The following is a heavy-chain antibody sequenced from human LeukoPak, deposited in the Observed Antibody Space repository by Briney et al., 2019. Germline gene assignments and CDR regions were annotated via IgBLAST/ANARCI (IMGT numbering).Heavy chain of an antibody. CDR1: GFTFSTYA. J-gene: IGHJ4*02. Sequence: GGSLRLSCAASGFTFSTYAMSWVRQAPGKGLEWVSGISGSGDNTNYADSVKGRFTISRDNSKNTLSLQMSSLRVEDTAVYYCARRGRSSNYFDYWGQGTLVTVSS. CDR3: ARRGRSSNYFDY. D-gene: IGHD6-6*01. CDR2: ISGSGDNT. V-gene: IGHV3-23*01.